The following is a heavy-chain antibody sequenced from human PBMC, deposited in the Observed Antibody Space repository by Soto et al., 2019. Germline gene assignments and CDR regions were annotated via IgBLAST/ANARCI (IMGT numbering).Heavy chain of an antibody. J-gene: IGHJ5*02. V-gene: IGHV4-30-4*01. CDR2: VYYTGST. CDR3: GRTARDGGVAPHCFDR. Sequence: PSETLSLTCTVSGASIRSTDYYWSWIRQAPGKGLEWIGYVYYTGSTYYTPSLMSRLTISVDTSKNQFSLKLTSVTAAETAVYYCGRTARDGGVAPHCFDRWGQGTRVTVSS. CDR1: GASIRSTDYY. D-gene: IGHD2-21*02.